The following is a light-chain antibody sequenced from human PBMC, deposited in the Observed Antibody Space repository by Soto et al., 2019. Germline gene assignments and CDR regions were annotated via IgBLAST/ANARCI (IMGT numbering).Light chain of an antibody. Sequence: QSVLTQSPSASASLGASVKLTCTLSSGHRTYAIAWHQQQPEKGPRYLMNLNSDGRHTKGDGIPDRFSVSSSGTERYLTISSLQSEDEADYYCQTWGTGLLVFGGGTKLTVL. CDR1: SGHRTYA. V-gene: IGLV4-69*01. CDR3: QTWGTGLLV. CDR2: LNSDGRH. J-gene: IGLJ2*01.